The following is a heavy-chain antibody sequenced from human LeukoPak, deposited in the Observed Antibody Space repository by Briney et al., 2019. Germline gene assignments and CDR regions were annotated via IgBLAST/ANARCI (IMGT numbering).Heavy chain of an antibody. V-gene: IGHV4-34*01. CDR3: ARRPPIRPGGWGYPYADGMDV. CDR1: GGSFSGYY. CDR2: ISPSGLT. J-gene: IGHJ6*02. D-gene: IGHD3-16*01. Sequence: SETLSLPCVVYGGSFSGYYWSWIRQPPGNVLEWIGEISPSGLTRYDPSLKSRVTISVDTSKRQFALKLHFLTVADTAAYFCARRPPIRPGGWGYPYADGMDVRGQGTTAT.